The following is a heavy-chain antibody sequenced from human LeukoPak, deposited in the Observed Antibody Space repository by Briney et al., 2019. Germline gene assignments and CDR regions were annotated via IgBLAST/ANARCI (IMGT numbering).Heavy chain of an antibody. D-gene: IGHD5-18*01. CDR3: ATGLRYSYGYWSYSWFDP. J-gene: IGHJ5*02. CDR1: GGSISSSSYY. Sequence: SETLSLTCTVSGGSISSSSYYWGWIRQPPGKGLEWIGSIYYSGSTYYNPSLKSRVTISVDTSKSQFSLKLSSVTAADTAVYYCATGLRYSYGYWSYSWFDPWGQGTLVTVSS. CDR2: IYYSGST. V-gene: IGHV4-39*01.